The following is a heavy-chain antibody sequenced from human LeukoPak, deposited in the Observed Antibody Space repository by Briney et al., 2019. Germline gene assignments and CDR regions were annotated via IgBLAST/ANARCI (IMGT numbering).Heavy chain of an antibody. CDR1: GITFSNYA. V-gene: IGHV3-23*01. D-gene: IGHD5-18*01. CDR2: ISGSAHKI. Sequence: GGSLRLSCVASGITFSNYAVSWVRQAPEKGLDWVSVISGSAHKIRYADSVKGRFTVSRDNSENIVYLQMNNLRAEDTAVYYCAGRVTGYSSGYVYWGQGTLVTVSS. J-gene: IGHJ4*02. CDR3: AGRVTGYSSGYVY.